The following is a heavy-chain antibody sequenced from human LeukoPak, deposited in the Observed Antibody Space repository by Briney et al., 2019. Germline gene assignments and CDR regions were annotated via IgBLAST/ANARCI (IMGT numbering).Heavy chain of an antibody. V-gene: IGHV1-8*03. J-gene: IGHJ6*03. CDR3: ARSPPKRGGYYYYYMDV. CDR2: MNPNSGNT. Sequence: ASVKVSCKASGYTFTSYDINWVRQATGQGLEWMGWMNPNSGNTGYAQKFQGRVTITRNTSISTAYMELSSLRSEDTAVYYCARSPPKRGGYYYYYMDVWGKGTTVTVSS. CDR1: GYTFTSYD.